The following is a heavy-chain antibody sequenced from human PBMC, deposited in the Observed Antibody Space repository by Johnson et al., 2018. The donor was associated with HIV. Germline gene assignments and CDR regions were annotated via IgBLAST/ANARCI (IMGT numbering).Heavy chain of an antibody. J-gene: IGHJ3*02. CDR3: ARFLLGFDI. V-gene: IGHV3-30*02. D-gene: IGHD3-3*01. CDR1: GFTFSSYG. CDR2: IRYDGSNK. Sequence: QVQLVESGGGVVQPGGSLRLSCAASGFTFSSYGMHWVRQAPGKGLEWVAFIRYDGSNKYYADSVKGTFTISRDNSKNTLYLQMNSLRAEDTAVYYCARFLLGFDIWGQGTMVTVSS.